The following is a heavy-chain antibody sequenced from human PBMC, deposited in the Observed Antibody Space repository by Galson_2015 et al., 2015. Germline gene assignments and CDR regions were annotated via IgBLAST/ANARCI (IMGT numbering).Heavy chain of an antibody. CDR2: ISYGGSNK. D-gene: IGHD2-15*01. Sequence: SLRLSCAASGFTFSSYGMHWVRQAPGKGLEWVAVISYGGSNKYYADSVKGRFTISRDNSKNTLYLQMNSLRAEDTAVYYCARGGEVAATRDWGQGTLVTVSS. CDR1: GFTFSSYG. V-gene: IGHV3-30*03. J-gene: IGHJ4*02. CDR3: ARGGEVAATRD.